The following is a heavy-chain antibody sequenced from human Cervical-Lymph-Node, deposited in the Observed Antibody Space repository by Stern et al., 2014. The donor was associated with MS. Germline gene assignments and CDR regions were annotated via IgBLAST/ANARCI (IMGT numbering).Heavy chain of an antibody. D-gene: IGHD3-10*01. CDR1: GFTFDDYA. Sequence: EVQLVESGGGLVQPGRSLRLSCAASGFTFDDYAMHWVRQAPGKGLEWVSGISWNSGSIGYADSVKGRFTISRDNAKNSLYLQMNSLRAEDTALYYCAKDHYGSGSRIKYYYYGMDVWGQGTTVTVSS. V-gene: IGHV3-9*01. J-gene: IGHJ6*02. CDR3: AKDHYGSGSRIKYYYYGMDV. CDR2: ISWNSGSI.